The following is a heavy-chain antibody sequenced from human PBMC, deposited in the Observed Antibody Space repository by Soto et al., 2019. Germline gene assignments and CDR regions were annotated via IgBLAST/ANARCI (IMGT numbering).Heavy chain of an antibody. D-gene: IGHD1-26*01. Sequence: TRGASVKVSCKASGYTFTSYGISWVRQAPGQGLEWMGWISAYNGNTNYAQKLQGRVTMTTDTSTSTAYMELRSLRSDDTAVYYCARGAGGSYATWFDPWGQGTLVTVSS. CDR2: ISAYNGNT. CDR1: GYTFTSYG. V-gene: IGHV1-18*01. CDR3: ARGAGGSYATWFDP. J-gene: IGHJ5*02.